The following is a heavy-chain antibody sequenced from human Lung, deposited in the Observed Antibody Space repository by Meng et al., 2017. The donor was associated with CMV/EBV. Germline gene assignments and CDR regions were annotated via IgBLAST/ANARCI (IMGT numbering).Heavy chain of an antibody. CDR3: ARSKGLFDY. D-gene: IGHD3/OR15-3a*01. J-gene: IGHJ4*02. CDR2: IYYSGST. V-gene: IGHV4-39*07. CDR1: GGSISSSSYH. Sequence: QLQLQESGPGLVKPSEALSLTCTVSGGSISSSSYHWGWIRQPPGKGLEWIGSIYYSGSTYHNPSLKSRLIISVDTSKNQFSLRLSSVTAADTAVYYCARSKGLFDYWGQGTLVTVS.